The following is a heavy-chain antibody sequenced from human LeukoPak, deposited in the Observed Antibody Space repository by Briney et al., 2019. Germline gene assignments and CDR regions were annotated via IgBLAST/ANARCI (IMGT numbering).Heavy chain of an antibody. V-gene: IGHV4-59*01. CDR2: IYYSGST. D-gene: IGHD6-19*01. J-gene: IGHJ4*02. CDR3: ARVAVAAREYFDY. CDR1: GASISSYY. Sequence: SETLSLPCTVSGASISSYYWSWIRQSPGKGLEWIGYIYYSGSTNYNPSLKSRVTISVDTSKNQFSLKLSSVTAADTAVYYCARVAVAAREYFDYWGQGTLVTVSS.